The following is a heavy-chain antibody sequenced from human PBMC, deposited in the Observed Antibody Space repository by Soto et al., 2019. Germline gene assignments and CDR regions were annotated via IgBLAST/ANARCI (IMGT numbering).Heavy chain of an antibody. CDR2: MAFDGSNK. D-gene: IGHD3-10*02. CDR1: GFAFNNYS. CDR3: ARDRVPYVYFYYGMDV. V-gene: IGHV3-30-3*01. J-gene: IGHJ6*02. Sequence: QVQLVESGGGVVRPGRSLRLSCAASGFAFNNYSMHWVRQAPGKGLDWVAIMAFDGSNKYTADSVKGRFTISRYNSKNILYLQMSSLRPEDTAVYFCARDRVPYVYFYYGMDVWGQGTTVIVSS.